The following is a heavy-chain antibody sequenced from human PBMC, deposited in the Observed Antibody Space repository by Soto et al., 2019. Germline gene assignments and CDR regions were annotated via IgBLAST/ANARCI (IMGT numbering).Heavy chain of an antibody. V-gene: IGHV1-69*13. CDR3: ARGLVDTAMVLDY. D-gene: IGHD5-18*01. J-gene: IGHJ4*02. CDR2: IIPIFGTA. CDR1: GGTFSSYA. Sequence: SVKVSCKASGGTFSSYAISWVRQAPGQGLEWMGGIIPIFGTANYAQKFQGRVTITADESTSTAYMELSSLRSEDTAVYYCARGLVDTAMVLDYWGQGTMVTVYS.